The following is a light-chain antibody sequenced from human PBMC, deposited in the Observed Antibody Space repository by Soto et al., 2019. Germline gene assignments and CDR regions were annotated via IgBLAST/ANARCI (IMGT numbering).Light chain of an antibody. CDR3: QSYDSSNVI. J-gene: IGLJ2*01. Sequence: NFMLTQPHSVSESPGKTVTISCTRSSGSVASNYVQWYQQRPGSAPTTVIYGDNQRPSGVPDRFSGSIDSSSNSASLTISRLKSEDEADYYCQSYDSSNVIFGGGTKLTVL. CDR1: SGSVASNY. V-gene: IGLV6-57*03. CDR2: GDN.